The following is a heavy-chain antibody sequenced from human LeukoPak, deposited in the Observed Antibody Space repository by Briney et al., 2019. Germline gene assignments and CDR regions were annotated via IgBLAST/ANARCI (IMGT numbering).Heavy chain of an antibody. J-gene: IGHJ6*03. V-gene: IGHV4-34*01. D-gene: IGHD3-16*02. CDR2: INHSGNT. CDR1: GGSFNAYY. Sequence: SETLSLTCAVYGGSFNAYYWTWIRQTPGKGLEWIGEINHSGNTNYNPSLESRVTISADTSKNQFSLNLGSVTAADTAVYYCARGLRFIQGPGYYYMDVWGKGTTVTVSS. CDR3: ARGLRFIQGPGYYYMDV.